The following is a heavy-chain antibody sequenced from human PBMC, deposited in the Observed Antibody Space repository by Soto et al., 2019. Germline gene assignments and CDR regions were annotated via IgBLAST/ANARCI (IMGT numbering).Heavy chain of an antibody. CDR2: IYHSGST. CDR1: GYSISSGYY. D-gene: IGHD2-2*01. J-gene: IGHJ5*02. V-gene: IGHV4-38-2*01. CDR3: ARVGRYCSSTSCRNWFDP. Sequence: SETLSLTCAVSGYSISSGYYWGWIRQPPGKGLEWIGSIYHSGSTYYNPSLKSRVTISVDTSKNQFSLKLSSVTAADTAVYYCARVGRYCSSTSCRNWFDPWGQGTLVTVSS.